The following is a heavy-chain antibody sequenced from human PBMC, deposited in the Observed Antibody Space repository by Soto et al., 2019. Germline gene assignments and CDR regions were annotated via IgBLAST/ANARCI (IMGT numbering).Heavy chain of an antibody. Sequence: GGSLRLSCAASGFTFSSYGMHWVRQAPGKGLEWVAVISYDGSNKYYADSVKGRFTISRDNSKNTLYLQMNSLRAEDTAVYYCAKDCRICSGGSCCAQSFDYWGQGTLVTVSS. CDR3: AKDCRICSGGSCCAQSFDY. J-gene: IGHJ4*02. CDR1: GFTFSSYG. V-gene: IGHV3-30*18. D-gene: IGHD2-15*01. CDR2: ISYDGSNK.